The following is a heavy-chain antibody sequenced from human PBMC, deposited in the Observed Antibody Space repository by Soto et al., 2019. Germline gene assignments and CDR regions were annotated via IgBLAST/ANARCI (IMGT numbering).Heavy chain of an antibody. Sequence: EVQLLESGGGLVQPGGSLRLSCAASGFTFGSYAMSWVRQAPGKGLEWVSSIGAGYGTYYADSVKGRFTISRDNSKNTLYLQMNSLRAEDTAIYYCATPYSSSWFSHFDYWGQGSLVTVSS. J-gene: IGHJ4*02. CDR3: ATPYSSSWFSHFDY. CDR1: GFTFGSYA. D-gene: IGHD6-13*01. V-gene: IGHV3-23*01. CDR2: IGAGYGT.